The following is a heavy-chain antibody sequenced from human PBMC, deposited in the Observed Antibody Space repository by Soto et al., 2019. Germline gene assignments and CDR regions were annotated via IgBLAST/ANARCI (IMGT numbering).Heavy chain of an antibody. CDR3: ARDLGSGYDPGDY. V-gene: IGHV1-69*12. Sequence: QVQLVQSGAEVKKPGSSVKVSCKASGGTFNSYVFNWVRQAPGQGLEWMGGIISIFGTPNYGQKFQGRVTITADESTSTGFMELSGLTSEDTAIYYCARDLGSGYDPGDYWGQGTLVTVSS. CDR2: IISIFGTP. CDR1: GGTFNSYV. D-gene: IGHD5-12*01. J-gene: IGHJ4*02.